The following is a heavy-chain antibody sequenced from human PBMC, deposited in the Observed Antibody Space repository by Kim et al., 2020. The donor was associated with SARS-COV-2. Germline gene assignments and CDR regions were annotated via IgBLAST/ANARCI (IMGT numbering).Heavy chain of an antibody. D-gene: IGHD3-22*01. Sequence: ASVKVSCKASGYTFTSYAMNWVRQAPGQGLEWMGWINTNTGNPTYAQGFTGRFVFSLDTSVSTAYLQISSLKAEDTAVYYCARDRTTYYYDSSGYYDYWGQGTLVTVSS. CDR2: INTNTGNP. J-gene: IGHJ4*02. CDR1: GYTFTSYA. V-gene: IGHV7-4-1*02. CDR3: ARDRTTYYYDSSGYYDY.